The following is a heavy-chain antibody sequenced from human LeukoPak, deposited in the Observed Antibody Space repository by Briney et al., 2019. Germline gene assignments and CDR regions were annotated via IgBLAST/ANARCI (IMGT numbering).Heavy chain of an antibody. J-gene: IGHJ6*03. D-gene: IGHD3-3*02. CDR1: GYTFTSYD. CDR2: INPNSGGT. CDR3: ARDTHFWSGYYSNYYYYYMDV. Sequence: ASVKVSCKASGYTFTSYDINWVRQATGQGLEWMGWINPNSGGTNYAQKFQGRVTMTRDTSISTAYMELSRLRSDDTAVYYCARDTHFWSGYYSNYYYYYMDVWGKGTTVTVSS. V-gene: IGHV1-2*02.